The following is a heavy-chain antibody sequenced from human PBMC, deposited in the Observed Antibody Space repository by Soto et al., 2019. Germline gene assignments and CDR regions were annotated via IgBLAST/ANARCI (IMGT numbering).Heavy chain of an antibody. D-gene: IGHD5-12*01. CDR3: AKGMATTPRHYFDY. CDR1: GFTFSSYA. CDR2: ISNNGDTA. V-gene: IGHV3-23*01. Sequence: PGGSLRLSCATSGFTFSSYAMVWVRQAAEKGLEWVASISNNGDTAYYADSVKGRFTISRDSSKNTLYLQMNSLRAEDTTVYYCAKGMATTPRHYFDYWGQGTLVTVSS. J-gene: IGHJ4*02.